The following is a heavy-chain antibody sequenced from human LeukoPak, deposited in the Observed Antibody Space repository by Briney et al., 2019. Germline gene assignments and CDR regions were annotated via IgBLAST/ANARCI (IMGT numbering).Heavy chain of an antibody. CDR1: GFTFDDYA. Sequence: GGSLRLSCTASGFTFDDYAMHWVRQVPGKGLEWVSGISWDSGRRGYADSVKGRFTISRDNAKNSLYLQMNSLTTEDTAFYYCAKDYSSSWYYFDYWGQGTLVTVSS. J-gene: IGHJ4*02. CDR3: AKDYSSSWYYFDY. D-gene: IGHD6-13*01. CDR2: ISWDSGRR. V-gene: IGHV3-9*01.